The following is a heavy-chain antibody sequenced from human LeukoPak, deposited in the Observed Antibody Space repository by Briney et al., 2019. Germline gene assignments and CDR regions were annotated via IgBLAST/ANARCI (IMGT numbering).Heavy chain of an antibody. CDR2: IRYDGSNK. Sequence: GGSLRLSCVASGFTFSSYGRHWVRQAPGKGLEWVAFIRYDGSNKYYADSVKGRFTISRDNSKNTLYLQMNSLRAEDTAVYYCAKDLIAAEGYWGQGTLVTVSS. J-gene: IGHJ4*02. D-gene: IGHD6-13*01. V-gene: IGHV3-30*02. CDR1: GFTFSSYG. CDR3: AKDLIAAEGY.